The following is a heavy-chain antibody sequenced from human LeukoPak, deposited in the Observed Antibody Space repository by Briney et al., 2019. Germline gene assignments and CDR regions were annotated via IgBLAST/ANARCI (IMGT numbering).Heavy chain of an antibody. CDR1: GFTFSSYS. J-gene: IGHJ5*02. CDR2: ISSSSSTI. CDR3: ARGTRDFWSGYYSWLGWFDP. Sequence: GGSLRLSCVASGFTFSSYSMNWVRQAPGKGLEWVSYISSSSSTIYYADSVKGRFTISRDNAKNSLYLQMNSLRAEDTAVYYCARGTRDFWSGYYSWLGWFDPWGQGTLVTVSS. V-gene: IGHV3-48*04. D-gene: IGHD3-3*01.